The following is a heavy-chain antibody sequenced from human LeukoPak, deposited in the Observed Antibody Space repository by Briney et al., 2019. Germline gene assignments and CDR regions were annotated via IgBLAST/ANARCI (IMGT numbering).Heavy chain of an antibody. D-gene: IGHD2-15*01. V-gene: IGHV3-23*01. J-gene: IGHJ4*02. CDR3: AKVGVVVAATLYFDY. Sequence: PGGSLRLSCAASGFTFSSHAMSWVRQAPGKGLEWVSAISGSGGSTYYADSVKGRFTISRDNSKNTLYLQMNSLRAEDTAVYYCAKVGVVVAATLYFDYWGQGTLVTVSS. CDR2: ISGSGGST. CDR1: GFTFSSHA.